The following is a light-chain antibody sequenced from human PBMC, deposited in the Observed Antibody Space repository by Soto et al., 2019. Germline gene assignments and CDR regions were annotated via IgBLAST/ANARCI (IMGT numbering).Light chain of an antibody. J-gene: IGKJ2*01. CDR3: QQYNNWPT. CDR2: GAS. V-gene: IGKV3-15*01. CDR1: ESVSSS. Sequence: EVVMTQSPTTLSVSPGEGATLSCRATESVSSSLAWYQQKPGQPPSLLISGASIRAPGIPARFTGGGSGTEFTLTSSSLQSEDFAVYYCQQYNNWPTFGRGTKLEIK.